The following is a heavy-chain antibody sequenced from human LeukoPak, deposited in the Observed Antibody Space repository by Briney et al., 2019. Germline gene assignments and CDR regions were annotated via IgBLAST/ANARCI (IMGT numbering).Heavy chain of an antibody. CDR1: GYSISSGYF. CDR2: THHSGAT. J-gene: IGHJ4*02. D-gene: IGHD7-27*01. V-gene: IGHV4-38-2*02. CDR3: TREVWGSTFPDY. Sequence: SETLSLTCSVSGYSISSGYFWGWIRQPPGKGPEWIATTHHSGATYYNPSLKSRVTLSVDTSKNQVSLKMTSVTAADTAVYYCTREVWGSTFPDYWGQGTLVTVSP.